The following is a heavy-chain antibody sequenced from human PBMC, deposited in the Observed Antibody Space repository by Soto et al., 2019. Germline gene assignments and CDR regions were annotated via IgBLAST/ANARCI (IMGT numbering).Heavy chain of an antibody. J-gene: IGHJ5*02. V-gene: IGHV4-31*03. CDR3: ARDIGGGSSWYGKGFDP. D-gene: IGHD6-13*01. CDR2: IYYSGST. Sequence: QVQLQESGPGLVKPSQTLSLTCTVSGGSISSGGYYWSWIRQHPGKGLEWIGYIYYSGSTYYNPSLKSRVTIAVDTSKNHFSLKLSSVTAADTAVYYCARDIGGGSSWYGKGFDPWGQGTLVTVSS. CDR1: GGSISSGGYY.